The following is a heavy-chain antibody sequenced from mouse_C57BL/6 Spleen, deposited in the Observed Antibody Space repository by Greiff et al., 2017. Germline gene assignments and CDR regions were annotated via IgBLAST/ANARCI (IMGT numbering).Heavy chain of an antibody. V-gene: IGHV6-3*01. Sequence: EVKVEESGGGLVQPGGSMKLSCVASGFTFSNYWMNWVRQSPEKGLEWVAQIRLKSDNYATHYAESVKGRFTISRDDSKSSVYLQMNNLRAEDTGIYYCTYDGYPHYYAMDYWGQGTSVTVSS. CDR2: IRLKSDNYAT. CDR3: TYDGYPHYYAMDY. CDR1: GFTFSNYW. D-gene: IGHD2-3*01. J-gene: IGHJ4*01.